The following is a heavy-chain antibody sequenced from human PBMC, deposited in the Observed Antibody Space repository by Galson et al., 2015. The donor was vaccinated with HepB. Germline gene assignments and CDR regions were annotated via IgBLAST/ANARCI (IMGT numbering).Heavy chain of an antibody. Sequence: SETLSLTCAVYGGSFSGYYWSWIRQPPGKGLEWIGEINHSGSTNYNPSLKSRVTISVDTSKNQFSLKLSSVTAADTAVYYCARGPDYVWGSYRFDYWGQGTLVTVSS. CDR1: GGSFSGYY. V-gene: IGHV4-34*01. D-gene: IGHD3-16*02. J-gene: IGHJ4*02. CDR3: ARGPDYVWGSYRFDY. CDR2: INHSGST.